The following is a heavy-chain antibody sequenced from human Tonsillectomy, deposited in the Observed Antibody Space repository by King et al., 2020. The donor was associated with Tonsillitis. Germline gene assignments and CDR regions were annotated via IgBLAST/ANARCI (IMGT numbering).Heavy chain of an antibody. J-gene: IGHJ4*02. D-gene: IGHD3-3*01. Sequence: EVQLVESGGGLVKPGRSLRLSCTASGFTFGDYAMSWFRQAPGKGLEWVGFIRSKAYGGTTEYAASVKGRFTISRDDSKSIAYLQMNSLKTEDTAVYYCTTSGYDFWSGTDYWGQGTLVTVSS. CDR2: IRSKAYGGTT. CDR1: GFTFGDYA. V-gene: IGHV3-49*05. CDR3: TTSGYDFWSGTDY.